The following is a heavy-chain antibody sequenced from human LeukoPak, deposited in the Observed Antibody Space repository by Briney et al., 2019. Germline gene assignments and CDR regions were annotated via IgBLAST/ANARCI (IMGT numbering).Heavy chain of an antibody. CDR3: AGGDANYDSSGYYLDY. D-gene: IGHD3-22*01. J-gene: IGHJ4*02. CDR2: ISTYNGDT. CDR1: GYTFTSYG. Sequence: ASVKVSCKASGYTFTSYGISWVRQAPGQGLEWMGWISTYNGDTNYAQKLQGRVTMTTDTSTSTAYMELRSLRSEDTAVYYCAGGDANYDSSGYYLDYWGQGTLVTVSS. V-gene: IGHV1-18*01.